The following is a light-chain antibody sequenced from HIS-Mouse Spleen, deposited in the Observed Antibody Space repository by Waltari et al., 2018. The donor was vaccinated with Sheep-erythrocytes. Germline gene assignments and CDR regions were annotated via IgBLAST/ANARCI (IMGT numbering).Light chain of an antibody. CDR3: CSYAGSYNHV. Sequence: QSALTQPRSVSGSPGQSVTISCTGTSSDVGGYNYVSWYQQHPGKAPKPMISDVSKRPSGVPDRFSGSKSGNTASLTISGLQAEEEADYYCCSYAGSYNHVFATGTKVTVL. CDR2: DVS. V-gene: IGLV2-11*01. CDR1: SSDVGGYNY. J-gene: IGLJ1*01.